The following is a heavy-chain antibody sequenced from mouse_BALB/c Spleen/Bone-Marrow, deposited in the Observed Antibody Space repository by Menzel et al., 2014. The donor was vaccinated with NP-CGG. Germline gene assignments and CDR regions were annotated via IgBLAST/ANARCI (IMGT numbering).Heavy chain of an antibody. J-gene: IGHJ3*01. CDR3: AKNYYYGYVAY. CDR1: GFDFSRYW. CDR2: INPASSTI. D-gene: IGHD1-2*01. Sequence: EVKVVESGGGLVQPGGSLKLSCAASGFDFSRYWMTWVRQAPGKGLEWIGEINPASSTINYTPSLKDKFIISRDNVKNTLYLQMSKVRSEDTALYYCAKNYYYGYVAYWGQGTLVTVSA. V-gene: IGHV4-1*02.